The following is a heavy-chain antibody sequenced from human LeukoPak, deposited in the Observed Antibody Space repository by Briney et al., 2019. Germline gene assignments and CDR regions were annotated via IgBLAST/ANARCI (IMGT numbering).Heavy chain of an antibody. Sequence: KTGGSLRLSCAASGFTFSSYSMNWVRQAPGKGLEWVSSISSSSSYIYYADSVKGRFTISRDNAKNSLYLQMNSLRAEDTAVYYCSRSIYCTGSSCYGPRDYWGQGTLVTVSS. CDR1: GFTFSSYS. CDR2: ISSSSSYI. D-gene: IGHD2-2*01. V-gene: IGHV3-21*01. J-gene: IGHJ4*02. CDR3: SRSIYCTGSSCYGPRDY.